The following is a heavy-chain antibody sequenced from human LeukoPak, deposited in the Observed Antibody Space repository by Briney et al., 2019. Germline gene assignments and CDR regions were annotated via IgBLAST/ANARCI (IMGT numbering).Heavy chain of an antibody. J-gene: IGHJ4*02. CDR1: GYTFTGYY. CDR3: ATDRGYASHY. CDR2: FDPEDGET. D-gene: IGHD5-12*01. Sequence: ASVKVSCKASGYTFTGYYMHWVRQAPGKGLEWMGGFDPEDGETIYAQKFQGRVTMTEDTSTDTAYMELSSLRSEDTAVYYCATDRGYASHYWGQGTLVTVSS. V-gene: IGHV1-24*01.